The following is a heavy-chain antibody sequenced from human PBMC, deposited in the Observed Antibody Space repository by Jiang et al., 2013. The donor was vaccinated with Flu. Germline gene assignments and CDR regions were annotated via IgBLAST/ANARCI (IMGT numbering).Heavy chain of an antibody. V-gene: IGHV1-69*01. CDR3: ARSSGSSWDHYQYGLFV. Sequence: SGAEVKKPGSSVKVSCKTSGGTFRSYSFSWVRQAAGKGLEWMGGISTISGTADYAEKFQGRVTIEADESTSTVYMEVSSLRSEDTAVYYCARSSGSSWDHYQYGLFVWGQGTSVTVPS. D-gene: IGHD3-10*01. CDR1: GGTFRSYS. CDR2: ISTISGTA. J-gene: IGHJ6*02.